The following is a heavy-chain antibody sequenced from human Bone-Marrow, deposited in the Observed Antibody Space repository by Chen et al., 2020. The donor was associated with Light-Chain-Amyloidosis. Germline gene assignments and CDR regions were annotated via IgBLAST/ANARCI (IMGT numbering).Heavy chain of an antibody. Sequence: QVRLVESGGGLVKPGGSLRLSCGASGFAFNDYYMSFIRQAPVKGLEWVSYISGSTGDTNYADSVKGRFTISRDNARNSLYLQMNSLRVEDTAVYYCASFDGRYKFDYWGQGTLVTVSS. J-gene: IGHJ4*02. CDR3: ASFDGRYKFDY. CDR1: GFAFNDYY. V-gene: IGHV3-11*05. CDR2: ISGSTGDT. D-gene: IGHD3-16*02.